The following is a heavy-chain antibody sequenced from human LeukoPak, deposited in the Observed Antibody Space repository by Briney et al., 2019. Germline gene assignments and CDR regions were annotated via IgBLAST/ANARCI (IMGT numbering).Heavy chain of an antibody. CDR1: GFTFSSYS. Sequence: GGSLRLSCAASGFTFSSYSMNWVRQAPGKGLEWVSYISGSSSTIYYADSVKGRFTISRDNAKYSLYLQMNSLRAEDTAVYYCATPFDYWGQGTLVTVSS. CDR3: ATPFDY. CDR2: ISGSSSTI. J-gene: IGHJ4*02. V-gene: IGHV3-48*01.